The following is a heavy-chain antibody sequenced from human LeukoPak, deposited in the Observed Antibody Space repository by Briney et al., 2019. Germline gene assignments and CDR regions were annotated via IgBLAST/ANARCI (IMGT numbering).Heavy chain of an antibody. J-gene: IGHJ6*03. Sequence: ASVKVSCKASGYTFTGYYMHWVRQAPGQGLEWMGWINPNSGGTNYAQKFQGRVTMTRDTSISTAYMELSRLRSDDTAVYYCARSGVLWFGELLSAYYMDVWGKGTTVTISS. CDR1: GYTFTGYY. CDR3: ARSGVLWFGELLSAYYMDV. V-gene: IGHV1-2*02. D-gene: IGHD3-10*01. CDR2: INPNSGGT.